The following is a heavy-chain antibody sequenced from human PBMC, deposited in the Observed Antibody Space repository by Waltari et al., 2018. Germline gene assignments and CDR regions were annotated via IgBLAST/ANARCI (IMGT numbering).Heavy chain of an antibody. CDR3: ARLVGSYYFHMDV. CDR2: IYYSGSA. J-gene: IGHJ6*03. D-gene: IGHD2-8*02. V-gene: IGHV4-39*07. CDR1: GGSITSIPYY. Sequence: QLQLQESGPGLLKPSETLSLTCSVSGGSITSIPYYWGWIRQPPGKGLEWIGRIYYSGSAYYNPSVKNRVTISVDTTKNQFSLRLYSVTAADTAVYYCARLVGSYYFHMDVWGKGTTVVISS.